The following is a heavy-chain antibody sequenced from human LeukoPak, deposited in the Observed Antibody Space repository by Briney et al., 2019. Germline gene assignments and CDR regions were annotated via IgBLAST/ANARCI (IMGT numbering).Heavy chain of an antibody. V-gene: IGHV3-33*01. CDR1: GFTFSSYG. CDR2: IWYDGSNK. CDR3: ARGLSGAAAGDDAFDI. D-gene: IGHD6-13*01. J-gene: IGHJ3*02. Sequence: GGSLRLSCAASGFTFSSYGMHWVRQAPGKGLEWVAVIWYDGSNKYYADSVKGRFTISRDNSKNTLYLQMNGLRAEDTAVYYCARGLSGAAAGDDAFDIWGQGTMVTVSS.